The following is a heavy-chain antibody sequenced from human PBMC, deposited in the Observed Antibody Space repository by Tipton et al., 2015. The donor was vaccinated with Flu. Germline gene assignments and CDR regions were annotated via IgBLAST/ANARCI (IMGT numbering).Heavy chain of an antibody. D-gene: IGHD4/OR15-4a*01. CDR1: GYTFTGYY. CDR3: ARVRVRPDPYYYGMDV. Sequence: QSGPEVKKPGASVKVSCKASGYTFTGYYMHWVRQAPGQGLEWMGWINPNSGGTNYAQKFQGRVTMTRDTSISTAYMELSRLRSDDTAVYYCARVRVRPDPYYYGMDVWGQGTTITDSS. V-gene: IGHV1-2*02. CDR2: INPNSGGT. J-gene: IGHJ6*02.